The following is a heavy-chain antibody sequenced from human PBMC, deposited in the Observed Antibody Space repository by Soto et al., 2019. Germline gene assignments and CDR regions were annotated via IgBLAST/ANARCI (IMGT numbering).Heavy chain of an antibody. D-gene: IGHD2-15*01. Sequence: EVQLLESGGGLVQPGGSLRLSCAASGFTFSSYAMSWVRQAPGKGLEWVSAISGSGGSTYYADSVKGRFTISRDNSKYTLYLQMNSLRAEDTAVYYCAKRIRVVVAATPGDAFDIWGQGTMVTGSS. CDR2: ISGSGGST. V-gene: IGHV3-23*01. CDR1: GFTFSSYA. J-gene: IGHJ3*02. CDR3: AKRIRVVVAATPGDAFDI.